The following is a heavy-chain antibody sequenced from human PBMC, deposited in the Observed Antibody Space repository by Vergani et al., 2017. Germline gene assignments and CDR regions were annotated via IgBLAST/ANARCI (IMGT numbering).Heavy chain of an antibody. V-gene: IGHV7-4-1*02. D-gene: IGHD2-2*01. CDR1: GYTFTSYA. CDR3: ARDTGTVYSYQLPNDYYYGMDV. Sequence: QVQLVQSGSELKKPGASVKVSCKASGYTFTSYAMNWVRQAPGQGLEWMGWINTNTGNPTYAQGFTGRFVFSVGTSVSTAYLQISSLKAEDTAVYYCARDTGTVYSYQLPNDYYYGMDVWGQGTTVTVSS. J-gene: IGHJ6*02. CDR2: INTNTGNP.